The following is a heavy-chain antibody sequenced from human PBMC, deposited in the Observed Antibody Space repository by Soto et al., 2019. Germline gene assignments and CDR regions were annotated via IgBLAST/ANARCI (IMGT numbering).Heavy chain of an antibody. V-gene: IGHV4-59*01. CDR3: ARESYYTGWFDY. CDR1: GGSITNYH. CDR2: IYYSGNT. Sequence: QVQLQESGPGLVKPSETLSLTCSVSGGSITNYHWSWIRQPPGKGLEWVGYIYYSGNTDYNPFLKSRVTMSLDTSKNQFSLKLSSVTAADTAVYYCARESYYTGWFDYWGQGILVTVAS. D-gene: IGHD3-10*01. J-gene: IGHJ4*02.